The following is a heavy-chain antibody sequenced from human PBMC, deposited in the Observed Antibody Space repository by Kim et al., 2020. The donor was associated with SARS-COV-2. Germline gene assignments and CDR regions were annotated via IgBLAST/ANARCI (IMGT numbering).Heavy chain of an antibody. CDR1: GGSISSYY. CDR2: IYYSGST. CDR3: ARDTLQTGDGTRQGWFDP. V-gene: IGHV4-59*13. D-gene: IGHD7-27*01. Sequence: SETLSLTCTVSGGSISSYYWSWIRQPPGKGLEWIGYIYYSGSTNYNPSLKSRVTISVDTSKNQFSLKLSSVTAADTAVYYCARDTLQTGDGTRQGWFDPWGQGTLVTVSS. J-gene: IGHJ5*02.